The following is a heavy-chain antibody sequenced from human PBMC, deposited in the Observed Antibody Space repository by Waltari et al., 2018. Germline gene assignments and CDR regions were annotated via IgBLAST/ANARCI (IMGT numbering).Heavy chain of an antibody. Sequence: QVQLQESGPGLVKPSETLSLTCTVSGGSISSYYWSWIRQPPGKGLEWIGYIYYSGSTNYNPSLKSRVTISVDTSKNQFSLKLSSVTAADTAVYYCAREYGSGRCFDYWGQGTLVTVSS. D-gene: IGHD3-10*01. CDR3: AREYGSGRCFDY. V-gene: IGHV4-59*08. CDR1: GGSISSYY. CDR2: IYYSGST. J-gene: IGHJ4*02.